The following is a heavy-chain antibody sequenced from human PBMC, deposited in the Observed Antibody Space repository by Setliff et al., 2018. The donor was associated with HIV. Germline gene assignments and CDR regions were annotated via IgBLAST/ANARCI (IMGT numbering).Heavy chain of an antibody. CDR2: IYTSGST. D-gene: IGHD3-16*02. Sequence: PSETLSLTCTVSGGSISSGTSYWTWIRQPAGKGLEWIGRIYTSGSTNYNPSLKSRVSISVDTSKNRFSPKLSPVTAADTAVYYCARETYDYVWGTYRYRPRHFDYWGQGTLVTVSS. CDR1: GGSISSGTSY. J-gene: IGHJ4*02. CDR3: ARETYDYVWGTYRYRPRHFDY. V-gene: IGHV4-61*02.